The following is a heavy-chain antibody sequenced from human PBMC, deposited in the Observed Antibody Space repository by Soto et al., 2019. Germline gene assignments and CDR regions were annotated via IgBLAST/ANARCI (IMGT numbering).Heavy chain of an antibody. J-gene: IGHJ5*02. CDR3: ARELDSVLYSPNRSRWLVP. V-gene: IGHV1-69*05. Sequence: SVKVSCKASGXTFSSYASSWVRQAPGQGLEWMGGIIPIFGTANYAQKFQGRVTMTTDASTSTAYMELRSLRSDDTAVYYCARELDSVLYSPNRSRWLVPWGKGTLVTVSS. D-gene: IGHD6-19*01. CDR2: IIPIFGTA. CDR1: GXTFSSYA.